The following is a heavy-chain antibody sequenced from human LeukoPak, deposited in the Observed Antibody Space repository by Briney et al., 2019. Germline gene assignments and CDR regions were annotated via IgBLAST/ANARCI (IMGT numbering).Heavy chain of an antibody. CDR2: INHSGST. V-gene: IGHV4-34*01. J-gene: IGHJ4*02. Sequence: PSETLSLTCTVSGYSIDSGYYWSWIRQPPGKGLEWIGEINHSGSTNYNPSLKSRVTISVDTSKNQFSLKLSSVTAADTAVYYCARVTSGSYYDYWGQGTLVTVSS. CDR3: ARVTSGSYYDY. CDR1: GYSIDSGYY. D-gene: IGHD1-26*01.